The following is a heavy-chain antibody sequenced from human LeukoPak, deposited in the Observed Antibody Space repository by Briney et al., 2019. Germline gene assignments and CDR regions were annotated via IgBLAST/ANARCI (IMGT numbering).Heavy chain of an antibody. V-gene: IGHV3-11*05. CDR3: ARDRYYASGSYNWFDP. CDR2: ISTSSSYT. Sequence: GGSLRLSCAASGFTFSDYSMSWIRQVPGKGLEWVSYISTSSSYTNYADSVKGRFTISRDNAKNSLYLQMNSLRAEDTAVYYCARDRYYASGSYNWFDPWGQGTLVTVSS. D-gene: IGHD3-10*01. CDR1: GFTFSDYS. J-gene: IGHJ5*02.